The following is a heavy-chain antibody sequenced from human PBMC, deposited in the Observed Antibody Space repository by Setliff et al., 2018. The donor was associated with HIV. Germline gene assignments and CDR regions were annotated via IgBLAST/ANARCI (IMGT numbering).Heavy chain of an antibody. CDR2: IYSSGST. J-gene: IGHJ4*02. Sequence: LSLTCTVSGGSISTYYWSWIRQPAGKGLEWIGRIYSSGSTDYNPSLKSRVTMSVDTSKNQFSLNLSSVTAADTAVYYCARSIAALGTRRDFDYWGQGTLVTVSS. CDR3: ARSIAALGTRRDFDY. CDR1: GGSISTYY. D-gene: IGHD6-13*01. V-gene: IGHV4-4*07.